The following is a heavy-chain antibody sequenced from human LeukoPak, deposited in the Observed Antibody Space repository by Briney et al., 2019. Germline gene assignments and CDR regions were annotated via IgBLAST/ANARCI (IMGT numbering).Heavy chain of an antibody. V-gene: IGHV4-39*01. CDR1: GGSISSSSYY. J-gene: IGHJ4*02. D-gene: IGHD6-6*01. CDR3: AREKYSPGAVDY. CDR2: IYYSGST. Sequence: PSETLSLTCSVSGGSISSSSYYWGWIRQPPGKGLEWIGSIYYSGSTYYNPSLKSRVTISVDTSKNQFSLKVRSVTAADTAVYDCAREKYSPGAVDYWGQGSLVTVSS.